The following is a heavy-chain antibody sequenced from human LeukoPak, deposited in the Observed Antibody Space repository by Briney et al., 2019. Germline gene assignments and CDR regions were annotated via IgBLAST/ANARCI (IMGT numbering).Heavy chain of an antibody. J-gene: IGHJ4*02. D-gene: IGHD2-15*01. CDR2: ISAYNGNT. V-gene: IGHV1-18*01. CDR3: ARSYCSSSSCDWFDY. CDR1: GGTFSNYA. Sequence: ASVKVSCKVSGGTFSNYAISWVRQAPGQGLEWMGWISAYNGNTNYAQKLQGRVTMTTDTSTSTAYMELRSLRSDDTAVYYCARSYCSSSSCDWFDYWGQGTLVTVSS.